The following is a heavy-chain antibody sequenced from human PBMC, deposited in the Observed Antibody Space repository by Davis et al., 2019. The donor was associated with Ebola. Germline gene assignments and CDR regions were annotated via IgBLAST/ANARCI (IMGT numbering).Heavy chain of an antibody. CDR1: GGSISSGDYY. V-gene: IGHV4-61*08. Sequence: SETLSLTCTVSGGSISSGDYYWSWIRQPPGQGLEWIGYIYYSGSTNYNPSLKSRVTISVDTSKNQFSLKLSPVTAADTAVYYCATHCLGYCSGGSCYYWFGPWGQGTLVTVSS. CDR3: ATHCLGYCSGGSCYYWFGP. CDR2: IYYSGST. J-gene: IGHJ5*02. D-gene: IGHD2-15*01.